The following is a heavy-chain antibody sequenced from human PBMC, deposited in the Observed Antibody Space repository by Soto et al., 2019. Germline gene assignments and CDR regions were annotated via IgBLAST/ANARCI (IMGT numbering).Heavy chain of an antibody. CDR3: AKVSSSWYAGFFDL. D-gene: IGHD6-13*01. Sequence: GGSLRLSCTASGFTFSSHAMTWVRQAPGKGLELVSGLSDIVDSIYYADSVKGRFTIYRDNSMNTLYLQMNTLRVEDTAVYYCAKVSSSWYAGFFDLWGQGTLVTVSS. V-gene: IGHV3-23*01. J-gene: IGHJ4*02. CDR1: GFTFSSHA. CDR2: LSDIVDSI.